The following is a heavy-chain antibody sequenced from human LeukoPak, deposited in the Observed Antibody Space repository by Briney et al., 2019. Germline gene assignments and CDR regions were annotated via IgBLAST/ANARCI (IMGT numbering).Heavy chain of an antibody. CDR3: SRYRRNNDYYLDD. V-gene: IGHV4-59*01. D-gene: IGHD2-8*01. CDR2: VYSSGST. Sequence: PSETLSLTCTVSGDSISGYYWSWIRQPPGNRLEWLGYVYSSGSTKYNPSVESRVTMSIDTSKNQFSLKLNSLTAADTAVYFCSRYRRNNDYYLDDWGQGTLVTVSS. CDR1: GDSISGYY. J-gene: IGHJ4*02.